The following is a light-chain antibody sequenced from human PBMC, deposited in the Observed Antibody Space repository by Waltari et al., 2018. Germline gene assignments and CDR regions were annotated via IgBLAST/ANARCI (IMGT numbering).Light chain of an antibody. CDR2: DVS. CDR1: SRDVGGYNC. Sequence: QSALTQPPSASGSPGQSVTIYCPGTSRDVGGYNCVPWYQQHPGKPPKLMIYDVSKRPSGVPDRFSGSKSGNTAYLTVSGLQAEDEADYYCNSYAGSNSVLFGAGTKLTVL. CDR3: NSYAGSNSVL. V-gene: IGLV2-8*01. J-gene: IGLJ2*01.